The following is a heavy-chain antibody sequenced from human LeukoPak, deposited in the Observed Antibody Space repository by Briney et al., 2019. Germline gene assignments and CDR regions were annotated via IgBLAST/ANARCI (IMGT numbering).Heavy chain of an antibody. CDR1: GFTFSSYG. J-gene: IGHJ4*02. CDR3: AKDNYYDQYYFDY. Sequence: GGSLRLSCAASGFTFSSYGMHWVRQAPGKGLGWVAFIRYDGSNKYYADSVKGRFTISRDNSKNTLYLQMNSLRAEDTAVYYCAKDNYYDQYYFDYWGQGTLVTVSS. CDR2: IRYDGSNK. D-gene: IGHD3-22*01. V-gene: IGHV3-30*02.